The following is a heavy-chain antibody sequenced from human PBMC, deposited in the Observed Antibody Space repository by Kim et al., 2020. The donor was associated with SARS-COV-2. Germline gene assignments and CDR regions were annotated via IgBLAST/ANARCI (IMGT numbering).Heavy chain of an antibody. D-gene: IGHD3-3*01. J-gene: IGHJ6*02. CDR3: ARFPTGGSIFGVESYYYGLDV. CDR1: GYSFTAYY. Sequence: ASVKVSCKASGYSFTAYYMEWVRQAPGQGLEWMGWINPKSGGTKYAQKFQGRVTMTRDASTSTAYMELASLRSADTAVYYCARFPTGGSIFGVESYYYGLDVWGQGTTVTVSS. V-gene: IGHV1-2*02. CDR2: INPKSGGT.